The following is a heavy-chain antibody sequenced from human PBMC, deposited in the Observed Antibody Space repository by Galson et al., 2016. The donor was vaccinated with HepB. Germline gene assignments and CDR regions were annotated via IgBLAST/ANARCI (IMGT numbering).Heavy chain of an antibody. D-gene: IGHD6-13*01. V-gene: IGHV3-9*01. CDR2: VTWNSENI. J-gene: IGHJ4*02. Sequence: SLRLSCAASGFTFDDYAMHWVRQVSGRGLEWVSGVTWNSENIGYADSVKGRFTISRDNAKNSLYLQMDSLRAEDTAVYYCARGDRHSSSWWGFDYWGQGTLVTVSS. CDR1: GFTFDDYA. CDR3: ARGDRHSSSWWGFDY.